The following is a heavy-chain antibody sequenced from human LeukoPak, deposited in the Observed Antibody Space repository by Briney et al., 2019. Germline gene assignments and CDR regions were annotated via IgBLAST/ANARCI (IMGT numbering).Heavy chain of an antibody. V-gene: IGHV3-30-3*01. D-gene: IGHD1-26*01. CDR3: ARLGPGGY. CDR1: GFTFSSYA. J-gene: IGHJ4*02. CDR2: LSYDGSNE. Sequence: GGSLRLSCAASGFTFSSYAMHWVRQAPGKGLEWVTVLSYDGSNEYYADSVKGRFTISRDNSKNTLYLQMNSLRAEDTAVYYCARLGPGGYWGQGTLVTVSS.